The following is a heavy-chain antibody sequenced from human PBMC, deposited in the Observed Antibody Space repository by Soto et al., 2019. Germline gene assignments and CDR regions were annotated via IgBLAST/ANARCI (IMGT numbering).Heavy chain of an antibody. D-gene: IGHD5-18*01. V-gene: IGHV3-33*01. CDR1: GFTFSSYG. CDR2: IWYDGSNK. CDR3: ARDYGVVDTAMVTYYYYMDV. Sequence: GGSLRLSCAASGFTFSSYGMHWVRQAPGKGLEWVAVIWYDGSNKYYADSVKGRFTISRDNSKNTLYLQMNSLRAEDTAVYYCARDYGVVDTAMVTYYYYMDVWGKGTTVTVSS. J-gene: IGHJ6*03.